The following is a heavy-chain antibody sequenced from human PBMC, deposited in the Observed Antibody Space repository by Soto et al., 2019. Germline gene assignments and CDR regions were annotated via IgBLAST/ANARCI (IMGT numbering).Heavy chain of an antibody. V-gene: IGHV1-3*01. CDR1: GYTFTSYA. D-gene: IGHD5-18*01. Sequence: ASVKVSCKASGYTFTSYAMHWVRQAPGQRLEWMGWINAGNGNTKYSQKFQGRVTITRDTSASTAYMELSSLRSEDTAVYYCARCIQGDYYYGMDVWGQGTTVTVSS. J-gene: IGHJ6*02. CDR3: ARCIQGDYYYGMDV. CDR2: INAGNGNT.